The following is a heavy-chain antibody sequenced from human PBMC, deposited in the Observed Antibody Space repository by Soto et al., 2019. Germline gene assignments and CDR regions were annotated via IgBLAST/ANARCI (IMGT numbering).Heavy chain of an antibody. CDR1: GFTFSSYG. Sequence: HPGGSLRRSCACSGFTFSSYGMHWVRQAPGKGLEWVAVISYDGSNKYYADSVKGRFTISRDNSKNTLYLQMNSLRAEDTAVYYCAKVVAVSRFDYWGQGTQVTVS. CDR2: ISYDGSNK. V-gene: IGHV3-30*18. D-gene: IGHD4-4*01. J-gene: IGHJ4*02. CDR3: AKVVAVSRFDY.